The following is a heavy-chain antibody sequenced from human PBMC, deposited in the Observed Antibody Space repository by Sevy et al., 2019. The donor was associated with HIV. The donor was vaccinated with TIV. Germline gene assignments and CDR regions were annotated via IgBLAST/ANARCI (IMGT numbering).Heavy chain of an antibody. CDR3: ARGWQIHF. Sequence: GGSLRLSCVASGFNLSNSAMSWVRQAPGKGLEWVSTIASTGLYTVYVGSVKGRFTISRETSKAILYLQMDSLRADDTALYYGARGWQIHFWGQGTLVTVSS. CDR2: IASTGLYT. V-gene: IGHV3-23*01. J-gene: IGHJ4*02. D-gene: IGHD3-3*02. CDR1: GFNLSNSA.